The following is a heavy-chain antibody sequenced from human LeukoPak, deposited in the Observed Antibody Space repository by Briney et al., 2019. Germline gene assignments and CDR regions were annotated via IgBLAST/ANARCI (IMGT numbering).Heavy chain of an antibody. V-gene: IGHV3-30*04. D-gene: IGHD3-10*01. J-gene: IGHJ4*02. CDR2: ISYDGSNK. CDR1: GFTFSSYA. Sequence: GGSLRLSCAASGFTFSSYAMHWVRQAPGKGLEWGAVISYDGSNKYYADSVKGRFTISRDNSKNTLYLQMNSLRAEDTAVYYCAREPYYYGSGSYCFDYWGQGTLVTVSS. CDR3: AREPYYYGSGSYCFDY.